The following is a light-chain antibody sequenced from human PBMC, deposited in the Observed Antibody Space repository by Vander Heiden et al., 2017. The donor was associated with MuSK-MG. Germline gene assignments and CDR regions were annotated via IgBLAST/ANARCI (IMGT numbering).Light chain of an antibody. CDR1: SSTSGAGHN. CDR3: QSYDASLSGLV. J-gene: IGLJ3*02. Sequence: QSVLTQPPSVSGAPGQRVTISRTGSSSTSGAGHNVHWYQQLPGTAPKLLIYGNDNRPSGVPDRFSGSKSGTSASLAITGLQAEDEADFYCQSYDASLSGLVFGGGTKLTVL. V-gene: IGLV1-40*01. CDR2: GND.